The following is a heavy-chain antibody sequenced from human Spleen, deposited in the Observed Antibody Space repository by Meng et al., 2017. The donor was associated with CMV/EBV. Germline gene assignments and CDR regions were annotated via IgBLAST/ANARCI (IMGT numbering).Heavy chain of an antibody. CDR1: GGSFSGYY. D-gene: IGHD6-13*01. CDR2: INHSGST. CDR3: ARKGQLVGGGFDI. Sequence: SETLSLTCAVYGGSFSGYYWSWIRQPPGKGLEWIGEINHSGSTNYNPSLKTRVTISVDKSKNQFSLNLTSVTAADTAVYFCARKGQLVGGGFDIWGQGTMVTVSS. J-gene: IGHJ3*02. V-gene: IGHV4-34*01.